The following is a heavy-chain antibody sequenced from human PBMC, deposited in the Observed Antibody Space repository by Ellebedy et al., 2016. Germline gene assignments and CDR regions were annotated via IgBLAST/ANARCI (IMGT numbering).Heavy chain of an antibody. J-gene: IGHJ4*02. CDR1: GDSLSSGTFA. Sequence: SQTLSLTCVISGDSLSSGTFAWNWIRQSPSRGLEWLGRTYYRSKWYNDYAAPVKSRITINADTSKNQFSLHLNSVTPEDTAVYYCARQGSGWDWGQGTLVTVSS. CDR3: ARQGSGWD. V-gene: IGHV6-1*01. D-gene: IGHD6-19*01. CDR2: TYYRSKWYN.